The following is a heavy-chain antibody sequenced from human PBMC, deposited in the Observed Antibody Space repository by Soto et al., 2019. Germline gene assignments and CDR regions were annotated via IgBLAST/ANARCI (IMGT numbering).Heavy chain of an antibody. V-gene: IGHV3-33*01. CDR2: IWYDGSNK. Sequence: SLRLSCAASGFTFSSYGMHWVRQAPGKGLEWVAVIWYDGSNKYYADSVKGRFTISRDNSKNTLYLQMNSLRAEDTAVYYCARDGGVYYGSGSYGYYYYGMDVWGQGTTVTV. CDR3: ARDGGVYYGSGSYGYYYYGMDV. CDR1: GFTFSSYG. D-gene: IGHD3-10*01. J-gene: IGHJ6*02.